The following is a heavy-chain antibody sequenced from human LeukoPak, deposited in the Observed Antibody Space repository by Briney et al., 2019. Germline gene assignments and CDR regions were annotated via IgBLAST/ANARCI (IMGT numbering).Heavy chain of an antibody. CDR3: ARGPTNGQAFDY. CDR1: GFTFSSYG. Sequence: GGSLRLSCAASGFTFSSYGMHWVRQAPGKGLEWVASIREDGSQKTTVDSVRGRFTISRDNAKNSVYLQMDSLRAEDTAVYYCARGPTNGQAFDYWGQGTLVSVSS. V-gene: IGHV3-7*01. CDR2: IREDGSQK. D-gene: IGHD2-8*01. J-gene: IGHJ4*02.